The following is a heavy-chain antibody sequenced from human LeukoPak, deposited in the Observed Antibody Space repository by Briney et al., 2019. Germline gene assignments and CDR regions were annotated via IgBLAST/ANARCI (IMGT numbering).Heavy chain of an antibody. J-gene: IGHJ3*02. D-gene: IGHD3-9*01. V-gene: IGHV4-39*07. Sequence: PSETLSLTCTVSGGSISSSSYYWGWIRQPPGKGLEWIGSIYYSGSTYYNPSLKSRVTISVDTSKNQFSLKLSSVTAADTAVYYCARTTYYDILTGYSNDAFDIWGQGTMVTVSS. CDR3: ARTTYYDILTGYSNDAFDI. CDR1: GGSISSSSYY. CDR2: IYYSGST.